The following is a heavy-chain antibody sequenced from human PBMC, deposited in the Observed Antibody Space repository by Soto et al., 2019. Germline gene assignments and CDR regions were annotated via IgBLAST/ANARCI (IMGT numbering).Heavy chain of an antibody. J-gene: IGHJ4*02. CDR2: ISGDGGST. V-gene: IGHV3-23*01. CDR1: GFTFSSYA. CDR3: AKKPGYSSSWYVPFDY. D-gene: IGHD6-13*01. Sequence: SGGSLRLSCAASGFTFSSYAMSWVRQAPGKGLEWVSAISGDGGSTYYADSVKGRFTISRDNSKNTLYLQMDSLRAEDTAVYYCAKKPGYSSSWYVPFDYWGQGTLVTVSS.